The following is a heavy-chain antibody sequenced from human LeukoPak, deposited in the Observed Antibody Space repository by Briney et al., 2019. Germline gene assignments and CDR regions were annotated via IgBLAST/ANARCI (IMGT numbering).Heavy chain of an antibody. Sequence: SQTLSLTCDVSGDSVSNNNGAWNWIRQSPSRGLEWLGRTYFRSEWHTDYAVSVKGRIAITADTSKNQFSLQLASVTPEDTAVYYCASGWALSWGQGSLVTVSS. CDR3: ASGWALS. CDR1: GDSVSNNNGA. CDR2: TYFRSEWHT. J-gene: IGHJ5*02. D-gene: IGHD1-26*01. V-gene: IGHV6-1*01.